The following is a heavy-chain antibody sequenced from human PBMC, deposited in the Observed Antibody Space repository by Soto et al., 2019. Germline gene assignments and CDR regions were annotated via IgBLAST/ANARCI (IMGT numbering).Heavy chain of an antibody. J-gene: IGHJ5*02. CDR2: IIPIFGTA. D-gene: IGHD6-6*01. CDR1: GGTFSSYA. V-gene: IGHV1-69*13. Sequence: ASVKVSCKASGGTFSSYAISWVRQAPGQGLEWMGGIIPIFGTANYAQKFQGRVTITADESTSTAYMELSSLRSEDTAVYYCARERKQLVRDNWFDPWGQGTLVTVSS. CDR3: ARERKQLVRDNWFDP.